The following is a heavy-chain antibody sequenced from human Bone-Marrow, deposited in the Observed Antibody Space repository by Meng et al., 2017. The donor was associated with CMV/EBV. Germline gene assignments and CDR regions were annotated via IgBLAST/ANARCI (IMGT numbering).Heavy chain of an antibody. J-gene: IGHJ6*02. Sequence: SVKVSCKASGGTLSSNAISWVRQAPGQGLEWMGGIIPILGIANYAQKFQGRVTITADKSTSTAYMELSSLRSEDTAVYYCAGFHDYSKGYGMDVWGQGTTVTVSS. CDR1: GGTLSSNA. D-gene: IGHD4-11*01. CDR3: AGFHDYSKGYGMDV. CDR2: IIPILGIA. V-gene: IGHV1-69*10.